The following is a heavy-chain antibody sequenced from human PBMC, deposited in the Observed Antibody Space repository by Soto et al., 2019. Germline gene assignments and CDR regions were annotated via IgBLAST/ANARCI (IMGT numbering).Heavy chain of an antibody. CDR3: ARSGHNSGFFYYDY. CDR2: INWNDDK. CDR1: GFSLSSTGVG. D-gene: IGHD3-22*01. J-gene: IGHJ4*02. Sequence: QITLKESGPTLVKVTQTVTLTCTFSGFSLSSTGVGVGWIRQPPGKALEGLALINWNDDKHYNPSLKSRLSITKDTSKNQVVLTMTNMDPVDTATYYCARSGHNSGFFYYDYWGQGTLVTVSS. V-gene: IGHV2-5*01.